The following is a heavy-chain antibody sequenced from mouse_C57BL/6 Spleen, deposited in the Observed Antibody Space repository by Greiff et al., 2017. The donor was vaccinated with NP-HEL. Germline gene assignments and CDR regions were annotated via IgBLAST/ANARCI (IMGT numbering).Heavy chain of an antibody. CDR2: IDPSDSET. CDR1: GYTFTSYW. CDR3: ARGAVVAKDCDY. D-gene: IGHD1-1*01. J-gene: IGHJ2*01. V-gene: IGHV1-52*01. Sequence: QVQLQQPGAELVRPGSSVKLSCKASGYTFTSYWMHWVKQRPIQGLEWIGNIDPSDSETHYNQKFKDKATLTVDKSSSTAYMQLSSLTSEDSAVYYCARGAVVAKDCDYWGQGTTLTVSS.